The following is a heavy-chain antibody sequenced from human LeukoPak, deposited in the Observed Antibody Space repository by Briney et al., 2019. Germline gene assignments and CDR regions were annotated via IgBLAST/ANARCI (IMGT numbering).Heavy chain of an antibody. Sequence: SGTLSLTCTVSGGSISSYYWSWIRQPPGKGLEWIGYIYYSGSTNYNPSLKSRVTISVDTSKNQFSLKLSSVTAADTAVYYCARLSFNRGYYYYYYMDVWGKGTTVTVSS. CDR2: IYYSGST. D-gene: IGHD2/OR15-2a*01. V-gene: IGHV4-59*08. CDR3: ARLSFNRGYYYYYYMDV. CDR1: GGSISSYY. J-gene: IGHJ6*03.